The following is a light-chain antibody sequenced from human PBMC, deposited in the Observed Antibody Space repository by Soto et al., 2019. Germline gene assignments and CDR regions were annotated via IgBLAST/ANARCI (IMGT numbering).Light chain of an antibody. CDR1: QSLGTY. CDR2: AAS. CDR3: PQSSSSPPT. J-gene: IGKJ1*01. V-gene: IGKV1-39*01. Sequence: DIQMTQSPSSSSASIGDRVVITCRASQSLGTYLNWYQQKPWKAPKLLIFAASSLQSGVPSRFSGSRSGPDFTLTICSLQPEDFATYYCPQSSSSPPTSCQGTKVDIK.